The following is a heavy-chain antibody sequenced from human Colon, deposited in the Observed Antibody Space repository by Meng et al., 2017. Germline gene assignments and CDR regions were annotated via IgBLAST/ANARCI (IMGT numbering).Heavy chain of an antibody. CDR3: ARNPVIPDARTFDF. Sequence: QVQLQESGPGLVKPAQTLSLTCTISKGSITSADYYWNWIRQPPGKGPEWLGYIHSSGNTYYTPSLKSRLAMSLDTSKNQFSLRLTSVTAADTAVYYCARNPVIPDARTFDFWGQGALVTVSS. CDR2: IHSSGNT. CDR1: KGSITSADYY. V-gene: IGHV4-30-4*01. D-gene: IGHD2-2*01. J-gene: IGHJ4*02.